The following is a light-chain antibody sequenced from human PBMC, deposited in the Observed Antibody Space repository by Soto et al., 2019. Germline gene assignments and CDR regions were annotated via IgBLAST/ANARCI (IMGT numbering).Light chain of an antibody. Sequence: EIVLTQSPGTLSLSPGDRATLSCRASQSVSSSYLAWYQQKPGQAPRLLIYGASSRAPGIPDRFSGSGSGTDATLTISMLEAEHVAVYYCHHYSSSPWTFGQGTQVEIK. CDR2: GAS. CDR1: QSVSSSY. V-gene: IGKV3-20*01. CDR3: HHYSSSPWT. J-gene: IGKJ1*01.